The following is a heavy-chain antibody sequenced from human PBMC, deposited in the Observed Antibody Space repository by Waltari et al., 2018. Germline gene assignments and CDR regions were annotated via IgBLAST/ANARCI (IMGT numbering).Heavy chain of an antibody. J-gene: IGHJ4*02. V-gene: IGHV4-39*01. CDR3: ARRHYGDYTVDY. CDR2: IYYSGST. CDR1: GGSISSSSYY. D-gene: IGHD4-17*01. Sequence: QLQLQESGPGLVKPSETLSLTCTVSGGSISSSSYYWGWIRQPPGKGLEWIGSIYYSGSTYYNLSLKSRVTISVDTSKNQFSLKLSSVTAADTAVYYCARRHYGDYTVDYWGQGTLVTVSS.